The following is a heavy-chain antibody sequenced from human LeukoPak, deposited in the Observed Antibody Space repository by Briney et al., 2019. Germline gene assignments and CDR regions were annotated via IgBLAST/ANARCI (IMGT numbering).Heavy chain of an antibody. CDR1: GFTFSSYS. CDR3: AKVSSGWFAFDI. J-gene: IGHJ3*02. V-gene: IGHV3-21*04. Sequence: GGSLRLSCAASGFTFSSYSMNWVRQAPGKGLEWVSWISSSSSYIYYADSVKGRFTSSRDNAKNSLYLQMNSLRAEDTAVYYCAKVSSGWFAFDIWGQGTMVTVSS. CDR2: ISSSSSYI. D-gene: IGHD6-19*01.